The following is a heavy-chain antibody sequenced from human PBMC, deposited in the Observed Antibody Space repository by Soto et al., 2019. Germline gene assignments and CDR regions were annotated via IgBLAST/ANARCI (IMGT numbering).Heavy chain of an antibody. CDR2: ISYDGSNK. V-gene: IGHV3-30*18. Sequence: QVQLVESGGGVVQPGMSLRLSCAASGFTFSTYGMHWVRQAPGKGLEWVAVISYDGSNKFYADSVKGRFTISRDNSKNTLYLQKNSLRAEDTAVYYCAEDSSAYYCDSSGHYSYFLHWGQGTLVTVSS. CDR1: GFTFSTYG. J-gene: IGHJ1*01. D-gene: IGHD3-22*01. CDR3: AEDSSAYYCDSSGHYSYFLH.